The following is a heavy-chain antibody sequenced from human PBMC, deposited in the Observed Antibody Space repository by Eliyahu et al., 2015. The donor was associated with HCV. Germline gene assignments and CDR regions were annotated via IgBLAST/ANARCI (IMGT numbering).Heavy chain of an antibody. CDR3: ARDLPANWAFQPNYFDY. D-gene: IGHD1-1*01. V-gene: IGHV3-21*01. CDR1: GFTFSSYS. J-gene: IGHJ4*02. CDR2: ISSSSSYI. Sequence: EVQLVESGGGLVKPGGSLXLSCAASGFTFSSYSMNWVRQAPGKGLEGVSSISSSSSYIYYADSVKGRFTISRDNAKNSLYLQMNSLRAEDTAVYYCARDLPANWAFQPNYFDYWGQGTLVTVSS.